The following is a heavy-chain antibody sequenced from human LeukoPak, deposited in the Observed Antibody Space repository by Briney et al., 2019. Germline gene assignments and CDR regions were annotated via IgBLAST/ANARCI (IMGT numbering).Heavy chain of an antibody. D-gene: IGHD4-23*01. J-gene: IGHJ4*02. CDR2: IYYSGST. CDR1: GGSISSYY. CDR3: AREGNGGFDC. Sequence: PSETLSLTCTVSGGSISSYYWSWIRQPPGKGLEWIGYIYYSGSTNYNPSLKSRVTISVDTSKNQFSLKLSSVTAADTAVYYCAREGNGGFDCWGQGTLVTVSS. V-gene: IGHV4-59*01.